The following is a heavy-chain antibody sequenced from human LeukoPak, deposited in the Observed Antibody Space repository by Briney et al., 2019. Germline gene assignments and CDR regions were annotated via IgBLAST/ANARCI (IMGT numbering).Heavy chain of an antibody. Sequence: PGRSLRLSCAASGFTFDDYAMHWVRQAPGKGLEWVSGISWNSGSIGYADSVKGRFTISRDNAKNSLYLQMNSLRAEDTAVYYCARLDGDSGIYYYYYGMDVWGQGTTVTVSS. D-gene: IGHD4-17*01. V-gene: IGHV3-9*01. J-gene: IGHJ6*02. CDR1: GFTFDDYA. CDR3: ARLDGDSGIYYYYYGMDV. CDR2: ISWNSGSI.